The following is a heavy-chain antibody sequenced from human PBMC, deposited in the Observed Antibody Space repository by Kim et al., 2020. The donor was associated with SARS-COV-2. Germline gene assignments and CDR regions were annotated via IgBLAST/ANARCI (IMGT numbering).Heavy chain of an antibody. J-gene: IGHJ4*02. CDR1: GFTVSSNY. V-gene: IGHV3-66*01. CDR3: ARDRLWFGELRFDY. CDR2: IYSGGST. D-gene: IGHD3-10*01. Sequence: GGSLRLSCAASGFTVSSNYMSWVRQAPGKGLEWVSVIYSGGSTYYADSVKGRFTISRDNSKNTLYLQMNSLRAEDTAVYYCARDRLWFGELRFDYWGQGTLVTVSS.